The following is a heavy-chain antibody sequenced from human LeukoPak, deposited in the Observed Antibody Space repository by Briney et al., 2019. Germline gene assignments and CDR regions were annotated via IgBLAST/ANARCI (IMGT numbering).Heavy chain of an antibody. CDR2: VEQDGDKK. J-gene: IGHJ4*02. V-gene: IGHV3-7*01. CDR1: GFTFSKYQ. Sequence: GGSVRLSRPASGFTFSKYQMTWGGPPPGGGLEGVAKVEQDGDKKYYVDSVEGRFTISRDNAKNSLYLEMNSLRVEDTAVYFCVRDWGGIEAAGDYWGQGTLVTVSS. D-gene: IGHD6-13*01. CDR3: VRDWGGIEAAGDY.